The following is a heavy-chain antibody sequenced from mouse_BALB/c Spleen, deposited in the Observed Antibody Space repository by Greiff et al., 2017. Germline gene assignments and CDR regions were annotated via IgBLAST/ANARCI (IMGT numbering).Heavy chain of an antibody. CDR2: ISDGGSYT. CDR1: GFTFSDYY. CDR3: ARDKDYGSWFAY. J-gene: IGHJ3*01. D-gene: IGHD2-2*01. V-gene: IGHV5-4*02. Sequence: VQLKESGGGLVKPGGSLKLSCAASGFTFSDYYMYWVRQTPEKRLEWVATISDGGSYTYYPDSVKGRFTISRDNAKNNLYLQMSSLKSEDTAMYYCARDKDYGSWFAYWGQGTLVTVSA.